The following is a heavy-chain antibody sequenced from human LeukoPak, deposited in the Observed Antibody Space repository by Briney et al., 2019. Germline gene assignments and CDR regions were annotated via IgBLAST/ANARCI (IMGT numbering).Heavy chain of an antibody. V-gene: IGHV3-48*03. Sequence: GSLRLFCAASGFTFSSYEMNWVRQAPGKGLEWVSYISSSGSTIYYADSVKGRFTISRDNAKNSLYLQMNSLRAEDTAVYYCARAADVEMATINFDYWGQGTLVTVSS. CDR1: GFTFSSYE. CDR2: ISSSGSTI. D-gene: IGHD5-24*01. J-gene: IGHJ4*02. CDR3: ARAADVEMATINFDY.